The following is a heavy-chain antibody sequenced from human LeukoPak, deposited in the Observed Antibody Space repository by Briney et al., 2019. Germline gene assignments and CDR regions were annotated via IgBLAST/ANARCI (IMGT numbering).Heavy chain of an antibody. V-gene: IGHV3-7*04. CDR1: GFIFSSYW. Sequence: GGSLRLSCAASGFIFSSYWMTWVRQAPGKGLEWVANINLDGSEVHYLDSVKGRFTISRDNAKNSPYLQMTSLRAEDTAVYYCARGYNYVFYWGQGTLVTVSS. D-gene: IGHD5-18*01. CDR3: ARGYNYVFY. J-gene: IGHJ4*02. CDR2: INLDGSEV.